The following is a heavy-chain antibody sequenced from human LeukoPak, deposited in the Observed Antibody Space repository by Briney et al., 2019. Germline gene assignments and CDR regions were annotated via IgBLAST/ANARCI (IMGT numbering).Heavy chain of an antibody. Sequence: ASVKVSCKASGYTFTIYYMHWVRQAPGQGLGWMGIINPSGGSTSYAQKFQGIVTMTRDTSTSTVYMELSSLRSEDTAVYYCALILEWPKSFDYWGQGTLVTVSS. V-gene: IGHV1-46*01. J-gene: IGHJ4*02. CDR3: ALILEWPKSFDY. CDR1: GYTFTIYY. CDR2: INPSGGST. D-gene: IGHD3-3*01.